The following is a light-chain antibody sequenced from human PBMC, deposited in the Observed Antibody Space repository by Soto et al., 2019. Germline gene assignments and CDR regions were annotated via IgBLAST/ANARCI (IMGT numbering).Light chain of an antibody. Sequence: EIVLTQSPGTLSLSPGERATLSCRASQSVSSSYLAWYQQKPGQAPRLLIYGASSMATGIPDRFSGSGSRTDFTLTISRLEPEDFAVYYCQQYGSSLLFTLGSGTKVDIK. V-gene: IGKV3-20*01. CDR3: QQYGSSLLFT. CDR1: QSVSSSY. J-gene: IGKJ3*01. CDR2: GAS.